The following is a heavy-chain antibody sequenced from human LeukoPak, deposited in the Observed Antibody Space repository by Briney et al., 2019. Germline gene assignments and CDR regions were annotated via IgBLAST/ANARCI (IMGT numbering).Heavy chain of an antibody. V-gene: IGHV4-34*01. D-gene: IGHD6-19*01. J-gene: IGHJ4*02. CDR3: ARAVTYYFDY. Sequence: SETLSLTCAVYGGSFSGYYWSWIRQPPGKGLEWIGEINHSGSTNYNPSLKSRVTIPVDTSKNQFSLKLSSVTAADTAVYYCARAVTYYFDYWGQGTLVTVSS. CDR2: INHSGST. CDR1: GGSFSGYY.